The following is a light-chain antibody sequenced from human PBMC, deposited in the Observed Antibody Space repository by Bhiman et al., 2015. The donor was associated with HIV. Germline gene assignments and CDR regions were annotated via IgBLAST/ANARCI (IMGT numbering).Light chain of an antibody. J-gene: IGLJ3*02. CDR1: SSDVGGYNY. CDR3: CSYAGSSRNWV. CDR2: DVN. Sequence: QSALTQPRSVSGSPGQSVTISCTGTSSDVGGYNYVSWYQQHPGKAPKLMIYDVNKRPSGVPDRFSGSKSGNTASLTISGLQAEDEADYYCCSYAGSSRNWVFGGGTKLTVL. V-gene: IGLV2-11*01.